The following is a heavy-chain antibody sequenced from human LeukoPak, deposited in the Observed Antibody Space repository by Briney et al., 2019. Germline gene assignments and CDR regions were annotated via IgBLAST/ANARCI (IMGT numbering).Heavy chain of an antibody. CDR1: GFTFSSSE. CDR3: ARSGQHLFDF. CDR2: ISSSGGTI. Sequence: GGSRRLSCAASGFTFSSSEMNWVRQAPGKGLEWVSYISSSGGTISYADSVKGRFTISRDNAKNSLYLQMNSLRAEDTAIYYCARSGQHLFDFWGQGTLVTVSS. V-gene: IGHV3-48*03. J-gene: IGHJ4*02. D-gene: IGHD6-13*01.